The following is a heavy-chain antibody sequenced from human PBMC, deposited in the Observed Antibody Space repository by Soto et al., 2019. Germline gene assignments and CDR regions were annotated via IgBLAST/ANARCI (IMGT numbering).Heavy chain of an antibody. CDR1: GFTFSSYS. Sequence: EVQLVESGGGLVKPGGSLRLSCAASGFTFSSYSMNWVRQAPGKGLEWVSSISSSSSFIYYADSVKGRFTISRDNAKNSLYLQMNSLRAEDTAVYYCARAGSGYCISTSCPTIAWFDPWGQGTLVTVSS. CDR2: ISSSSSFI. V-gene: IGHV3-21*01. CDR3: ARAGSGYCISTSCPTIAWFDP. J-gene: IGHJ5*02. D-gene: IGHD2-2*01.